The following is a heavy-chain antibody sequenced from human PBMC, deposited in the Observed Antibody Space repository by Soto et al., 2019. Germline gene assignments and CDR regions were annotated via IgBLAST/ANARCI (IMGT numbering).Heavy chain of an antibody. CDR1: GGSISSGDYY. D-gene: IGHD5-12*01. CDR2: IYYSGST. V-gene: IGHV4-30-4*02. CDR3: ARDALIVATIIARSDYYGMDV. Sequence: PSDTLSLTCTVSGGSISSGDYYWSWIRQPPGKGLEWIGYIYYSGSTYYNPSLKSRVTISVDTSKNQFSLKLSSVTAADTAVYYCARDALIVATIIARSDYYGMDVWGQGTTVTVSS. J-gene: IGHJ6*02.